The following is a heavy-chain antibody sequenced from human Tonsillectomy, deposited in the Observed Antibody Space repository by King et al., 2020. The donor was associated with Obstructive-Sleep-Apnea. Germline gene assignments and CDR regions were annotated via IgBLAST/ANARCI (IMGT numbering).Heavy chain of an antibody. V-gene: IGHV2-26*01. D-gene: IGHD2-2*01. Sequence: VTLKESGPVLVKPTETLTLACTVSGFSLSDAGMAVSWIRHPPGKALEWLAHICSKDEKSYSTILRSKLTISKDTSKSQVVLTMTNMDSVVTATYYCARIGYCSSTSCLNYDYWGQGILVTVSS. J-gene: IGHJ4*02. CDR3: ARIGYCSSTSCLNYDY. CDR2: ICSKDEK. CDR1: GFSLSDAGMA.